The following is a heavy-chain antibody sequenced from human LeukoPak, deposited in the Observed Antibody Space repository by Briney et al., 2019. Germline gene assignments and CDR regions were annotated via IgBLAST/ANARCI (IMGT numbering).Heavy chain of an antibody. CDR2: INHSGST. D-gene: IGHD6-13*01. CDR3: ARGLSSWYPVPFDY. V-gene: IGHV4-34*01. J-gene: IGHJ4*02. CDR1: GGSFSGYY. Sequence: SETLSLTCAVYGGSFSGYYWSWIRQPPGKGLEWIGEINHSGSTNYNPSLKSRITISVDTSKNQFSLKLSSVTAADTAVYYCARGLSSWYPVPFDYWGQGTLVTVSS.